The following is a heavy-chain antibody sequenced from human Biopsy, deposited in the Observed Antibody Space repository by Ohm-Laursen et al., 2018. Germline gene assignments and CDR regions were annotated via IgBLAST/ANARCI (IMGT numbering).Heavy chain of an antibody. Sequence: GTLSLTCPVSGGSIGSFFWSWIRQPPGKGLEWIGYIYYSGSTNCNPSLRSRVTISVDRSKNQFSLELSSVTAADTAVYYCARVGAGAPSIDYFDYWGQGALVTVSS. CDR3: ARVGAGAPSIDYFDY. CDR1: GGSIGSFF. J-gene: IGHJ4*02. CDR2: IYYSGST. D-gene: IGHD1-26*01. V-gene: IGHV4-59*01.